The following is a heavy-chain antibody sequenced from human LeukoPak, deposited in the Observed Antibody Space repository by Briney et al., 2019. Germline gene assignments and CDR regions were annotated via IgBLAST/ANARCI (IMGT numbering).Heavy chain of an antibody. Sequence: GASVKVSCKASGYTFTSYYMHWVRQAPGQGLEWMGIINPSGGSTSYAQKFQGRVTMTRDMSTSTVYMELSSLRSEDTAVYYCARDIKSVTTVAYYYYMDVWGKGTTVTVSS. D-gene: IGHD4-11*01. CDR3: ARDIKSVTTVAYYYYMDV. J-gene: IGHJ6*03. CDR2: INPSGGST. CDR1: GYTFTSYY. V-gene: IGHV1-46*01.